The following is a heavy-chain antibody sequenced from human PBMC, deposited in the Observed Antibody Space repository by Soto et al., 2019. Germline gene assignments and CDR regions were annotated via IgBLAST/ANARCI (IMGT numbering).Heavy chain of an antibody. CDR3: AKDRNYYDSSGYYDAFDI. CDR2: ISGSGVGT. V-gene: IGHV3-23*01. D-gene: IGHD3-22*01. J-gene: IGHJ3*02. CDR1: GFTFSDCA. Sequence: EVQLLESGGGLVQPGGSLRLSCAASGFTFSDCAMNWVRQAQGKGLEWVSGISGSGVGTYYADSVKGRFTISRDNSKNTLYLQMNSLRAEDTALYCCAKDRNYYDSSGYYDAFDIWGQGTVVTVSS.